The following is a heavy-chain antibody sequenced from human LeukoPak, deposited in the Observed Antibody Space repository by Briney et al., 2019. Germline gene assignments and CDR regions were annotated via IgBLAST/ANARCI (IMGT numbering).Heavy chain of an antibody. CDR2: ISSNGGST. CDR3: ARGPSPYFDWLLSLGYYYYYMDV. D-gene: IGHD3-9*01. J-gene: IGHJ6*03. V-gene: IGHV3-64*01. CDR1: GFTFSSYA. Sequence: GGSLRLSCAASGFTFSSYAMHWVRQAPGKGLEYVSAISSNGGSTYYANSVKGRFTISRDNSKNTLYLQMGSLRAEDMAVYYCARGPSPYFDWLLSLGYYYYYMDVWGKGTTVTVSS.